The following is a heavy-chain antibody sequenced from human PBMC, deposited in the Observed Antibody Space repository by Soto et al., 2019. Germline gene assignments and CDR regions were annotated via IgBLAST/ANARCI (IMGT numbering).Heavy chain of an antibody. CDR3: TTGLSNGYYNFDY. V-gene: IGHV3-33*01. D-gene: IGHD2-21*01. Sequence: GGSLRLSCAASGFTFSSYGMHWVRQAPGKGLEWVAVIWYDGSNKYYADSVKGRFTISRDHSKDTLYLQMNSLKTEDTAVYYCTTGLSNGYYNFDYWGQGTPVTVSS. CDR2: IWYDGSNK. J-gene: IGHJ4*02. CDR1: GFTFSSYG.